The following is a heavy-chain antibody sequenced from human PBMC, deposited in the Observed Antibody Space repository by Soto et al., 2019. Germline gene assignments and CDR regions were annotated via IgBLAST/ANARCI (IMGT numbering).Heavy chain of an antibody. J-gene: IGHJ4*02. V-gene: IGHV4-34*01. D-gene: IGHD2-8*02. Sequence: SETLPLTCAVYGGSFSGYYWSWKRQPPGKGLEWSGEINHSGSTNYNQSLKSRVTISVDTSKNQFSLKLSSVTAADTAVYYCARVRSRVMREVLVALFDHWGQGTLVTVSS. CDR3: ARVRSRVMREVLVALFDH. CDR2: INHSGST. CDR1: GGSFSGYY.